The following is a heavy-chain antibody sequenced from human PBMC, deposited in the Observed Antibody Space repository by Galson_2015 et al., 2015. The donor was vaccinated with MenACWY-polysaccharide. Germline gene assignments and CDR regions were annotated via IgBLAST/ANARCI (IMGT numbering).Heavy chain of an antibody. CDR2: IKEDGSEK. V-gene: IGHV3-7*03. D-gene: IGHD2-2*01. Sequence: SLRLSCAASGFTFSSYWMSWVRQAPGKGLEWVADIKEDGSEKYYVDSVKGRFPISRDNAKKSLYLQMNSLRAEDTAIYYCATNRGYDTFDHWGQGALFIVSS. CDR1: GFTFSSYW. CDR3: ATNRGYDTFDH. J-gene: IGHJ4*02.